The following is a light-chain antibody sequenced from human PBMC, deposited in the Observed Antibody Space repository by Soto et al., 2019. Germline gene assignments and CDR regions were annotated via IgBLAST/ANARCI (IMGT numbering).Light chain of an antibody. J-gene: IGLJ2*01. CDR2: DVS. CDR3: RSYNSSSTLLV. Sequence: QSALTQPASVSGSPGQSITISCTGTSSDVGGYNYVSWYQQHPGKAPKLMIYDVSNRPSGVSNRFSGSKSGNTASLTISGLQAEDEADYYCRSYNSSSTLLVFGGGTKLTVL. CDR1: SSDVGGYNY. V-gene: IGLV2-14*01.